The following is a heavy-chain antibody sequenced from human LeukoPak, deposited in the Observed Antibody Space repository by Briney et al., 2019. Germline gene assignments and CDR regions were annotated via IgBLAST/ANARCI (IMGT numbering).Heavy chain of an antibody. CDR2: INQDASLM. Sequence: GGSLRLSCAASRFTLSGHWMSWVRQAPGKGLEWVANINQDASLMYYVDSVKGRFTISRDNAKNSMYLQMNSLRAEDTAVYYCARWDIRGTAHQLDYWGQGTLVTVSS. CDR3: ARWDIRGTAHQLDY. V-gene: IGHV3-7*01. CDR1: RFTLSGHW. D-gene: IGHD1-7*01. J-gene: IGHJ4*02.